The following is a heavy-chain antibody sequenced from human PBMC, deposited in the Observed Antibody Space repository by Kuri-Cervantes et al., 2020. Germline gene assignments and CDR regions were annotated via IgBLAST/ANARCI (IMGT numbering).Heavy chain of an antibody. D-gene: IGHD6-13*01. CDR1: GGSVSSGSYY. V-gene: IGHV4-61*01. CDR3: ARIAAAGTWYFDP. Sequence: SETLSLTCTVSGGSVSSGSYYWSWIRQPPGKGLEWIGYIYYSGSTNYNPSLKSRVTISVDTSKNQFSLKLSSVTPEDTAVYYCARIAAAGTWYFDPWGQGTLVTVSS. CDR2: IYYSGST. J-gene: IGHJ5*02.